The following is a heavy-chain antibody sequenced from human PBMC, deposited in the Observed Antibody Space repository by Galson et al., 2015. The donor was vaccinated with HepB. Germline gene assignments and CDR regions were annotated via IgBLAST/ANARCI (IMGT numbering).Heavy chain of an antibody. D-gene: IGHD2-15*01. CDR2: ISSSSSYI. CDR1: GFTFSSYN. J-gene: IGHJ4*02. CDR3: ARGSAVVVGYLDY. Sequence: SLRLSCAASGFTFSSYNMNWVRQAPGKGLEWVSSISSSSSYIYYADSLKGRFTTSRDNAKNTLYLQMNLLKAEDTAVYYCARGSAVVVGYLDYWGQGTLVTVSS. V-gene: IGHV3-21*01.